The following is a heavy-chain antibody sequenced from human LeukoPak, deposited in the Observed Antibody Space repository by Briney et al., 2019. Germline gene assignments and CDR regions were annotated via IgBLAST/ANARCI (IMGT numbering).Heavy chain of an antibody. V-gene: IGHV4-39*07. Sequence: PSETLSLTCTVSGGSISSSSYYWGWIRQPPGKGLEWIGSIYYSGSTYYNPSLKSRVTISVDTSKNQFSLKLSSVTAADTAVYYCARDGDYGGKIEFDYWGQGTLVTVSS. CDR1: GGSISSSSYY. J-gene: IGHJ4*02. CDR2: IYYSGST. D-gene: IGHD4-23*01. CDR3: ARDGDYGGKIEFDY.